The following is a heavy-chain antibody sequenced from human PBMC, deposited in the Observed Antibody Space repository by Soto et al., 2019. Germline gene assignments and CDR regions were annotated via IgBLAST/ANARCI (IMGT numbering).Heavy chain of an antibody. V-gene: IGHV4-61*01. D-gene: IGHD4-17*01. Sequence: SETLSLSCAVSGGSVSDKTYYWSWIRQPPGKRLEWIGYVYYSGTTNYNPSLKSRVTISVDLSKNRFSLRLSSVTTADTALYYCARTTAVPNTLRSRYFFDYWGQGTMVTVSS. CDR3: ARTTAVPNTLRSRYFFDY. CDR2: VYYSGTT. J-gene: IGHJ4*02. CDR1: GGSVSDKTYY.